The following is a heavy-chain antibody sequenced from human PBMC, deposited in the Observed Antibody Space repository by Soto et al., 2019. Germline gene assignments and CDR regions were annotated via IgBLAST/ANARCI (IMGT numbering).Heavy chain of an antibody. J-gene: IGHJ6*02. CDR1: GFTFSNAW. V-gene: IGHV3-15*01. Sequence: KPGGSLRLSCAASGFTFSNAWMSWVRQAPGKGLEWVGRIKSKTDGGTTDYAAPVKGRFTISRDDSKNTLYLQMNSLKTEDTAVYYCTTSDQLLYGGYYYGMDVWGQGTTVTVSS. CDR3: TTSDQLLYGGYYYGMDV. D-gene: IGHD2-2*02. CDR2: IKSKTDGGTT.